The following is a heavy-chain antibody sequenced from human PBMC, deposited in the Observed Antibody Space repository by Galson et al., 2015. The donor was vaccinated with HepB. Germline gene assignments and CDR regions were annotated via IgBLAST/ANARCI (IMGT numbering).Heavy chain of an antibody. D-gene: IGHD3-22*01. J-gene: IGHJ4*02. V-gene: IGHV1-69*04. CDR1: GGTFSSYT. Sequence: QSGAEVKKPGESLRISCKASGGTFSSYTISWVRQAPGQGLEWMGRIIPILGIANYAQKFQGRVTITADKSTSTAYMELSSLRSEDTAVYYCARDERGAEYYDSSGYFDYWGQGTLVTVSS. CDR2: IIPILGIA. CDR3: ARDERGAEYYDSSGYFDY.